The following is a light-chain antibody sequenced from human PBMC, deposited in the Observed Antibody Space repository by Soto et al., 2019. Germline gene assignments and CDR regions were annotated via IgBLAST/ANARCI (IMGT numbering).Light chain of an antibody. V-gene: IGKV1-13*02. CDR1: QGISSA. J-gene: IGKJ4*01. CDR2: DAS. Sequence: GDRVTITCRASQGISSALAWYQQKPGKAPKLLIYDASSLESGVPSRFSGSGSGTDFTLTISSLQPEDFATYYCQQSYSTPPLTFGGGTKVEIK. CDR3: QQSYSTPPLT.